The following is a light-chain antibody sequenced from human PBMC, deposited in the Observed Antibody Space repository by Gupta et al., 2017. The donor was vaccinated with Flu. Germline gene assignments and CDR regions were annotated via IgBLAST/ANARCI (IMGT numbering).Light chain of an antibody. CDR1: QSVTSGY. Sequence: GTLSLSPGERATLSCRASQSVTSGYLAWYQQKPGQAPRVLIYGASSRATGIPDRFSGSGSGTDFTLTISRLEPEDFAVYYCQQYHTSPFTFGRGTKVDIK. CDR2: GAS. J-gene: IGKJ3*01. V-gene: IGKV3-20*01. CDR3: QQYHTSPFT.